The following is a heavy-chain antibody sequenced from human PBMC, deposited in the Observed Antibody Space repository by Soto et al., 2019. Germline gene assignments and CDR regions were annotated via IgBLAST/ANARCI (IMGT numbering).Heavy chain of an antibody. CDR2: IYWDDDK. J-gene: IGHJ4*02. Sequence: AXRMGKASPPLQXNCTVSQLSLSTSEVGVVLMRQPPEKALEWLELIYWDDDKRYPPPLKSRLTITKDTSKNHVVLTMTNMDPVDTAKYYCAHSVYSSSSRCFAYWGQGTLVTVSS. D-gene: IGHD6-6*01. CDR3: AHSVYSSSSRCFAY. V-gene: IGHV2-5*02. CDR1: QLSLSTSEVG.